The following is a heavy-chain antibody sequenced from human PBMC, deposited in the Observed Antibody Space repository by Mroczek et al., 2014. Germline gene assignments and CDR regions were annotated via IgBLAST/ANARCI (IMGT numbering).Heavy chain of an antibody. V-gene: IGHV4-34*01. Sequence: QVQLQQWGAGLLKPSETLSLTCAVYGGSFSGYYWSWIRQPPGKGLEWIGEINHSGSTNYNPSLKSRVTISVDTSKNQFSLKLSSVTAADTAVYYCARVSLMITSPCIACYYYYYGMDVWGQGTTVTVS. CDR1: GGSFSGYY. CDR2: INHSGST. J-gene: IGHJ6*02. CDR3: ARVSLMITSPCIACYYYYYGMDV. D-gene: IGHD6-13*01.